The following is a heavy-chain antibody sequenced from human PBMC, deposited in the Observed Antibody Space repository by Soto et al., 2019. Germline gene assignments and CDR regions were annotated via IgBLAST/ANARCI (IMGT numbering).Heavy chain of an antibody. Sequence: SETLSLTCAVYGGSFSGYYWSWIRQPPGKGLEWIGEINHSGSTNYNLSLKSRVTISVDTSKNQFSLKLSSVTAADTAVYYCARGILAAADAYYYYYYGMDVWGQGTTVTVSS. J-gene: IGHJ6*02. V-gene: IGHV4-34*01. D-gene: IGHD6-13*01. CDR3: ARGILAAADAYYYYYYGMDV. CDR2: INHSGST. CDR1: GGSFSGYY.